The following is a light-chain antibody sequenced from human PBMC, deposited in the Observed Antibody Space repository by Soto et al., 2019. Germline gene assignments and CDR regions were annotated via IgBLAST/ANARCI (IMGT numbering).Light chain of an antibody. Sequence: DIEMTQSPSSLSASIGDRVTITCRASQGIRNDLGWYQQKPGQAPSLLIYDASNRATGVPARFSGSGSGTDFTLTISSLEPEDFAVYYCQQRSNWPPSITFGQGTRLEIK. V-gene: IGKV3-11*01. CDR3: QQRSNWPPSIT. J-gene: IGKJ5*01. CDR1: QGIRND. CDR2: DAS.